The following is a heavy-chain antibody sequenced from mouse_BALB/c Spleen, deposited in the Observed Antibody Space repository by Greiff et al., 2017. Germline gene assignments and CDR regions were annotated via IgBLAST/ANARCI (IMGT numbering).Heavy chain of an antibody. J-gene: IGHJ1*01. CDR3: ARGTLLLRDWHFDV. CDR1: GYSITSDYA. V-gene: IGHV3-2*02. CDR2: ISYSGST. Sequence: EVKLQESGPGLVKPSQSLSLTCTVTGYSITSDYAWNWIRQFPGNKLEWMGYISYSGSTSYNPSLKSRISITRDTSKNQFFLQLNSVTTEDTATYYCARGTLLLRDWHFDVWGAGTTVTVSS. D-gene: IGHD1-1*01.